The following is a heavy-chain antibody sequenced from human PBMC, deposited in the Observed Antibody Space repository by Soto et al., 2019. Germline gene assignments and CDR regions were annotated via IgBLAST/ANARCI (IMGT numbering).Heavy chain of an antibody. CDR3: AREEGYCSGGSCSGIFDY. J-gene: IGHJ4*02. Sequence: GASVKVSCKASGYTFTSYAMHWVRQAPGQRLEWMGWINAGNGNTKYSQKFQGRVTITRDTSASTAYMELSSLRSEDTAVYYCAREEGYCSGGSCSGIFDYWGQGTLVTVS. D-gene: IGHD2-15*01. CDR1: GYTFTSYA. CDR2: INAGNGNT. V-gene: IGHV1-3*01.